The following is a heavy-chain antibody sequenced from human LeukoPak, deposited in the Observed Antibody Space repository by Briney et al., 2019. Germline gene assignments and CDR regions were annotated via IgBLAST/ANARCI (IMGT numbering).Heavy chain of an antibody. D-gene: IGHD6-19*01. Sequence: SETLSLTCTVSGGSMSPYHWGWIRQPPGKGLEWTGYIYYSGSTNYNPSLNGRVTISVDTSKNQFSLRLSSVTAADTAIYYCARAVSGRFDYWGQGTLVTVSS. V-gene: IGHV4-59*08. CDR2: IYYSGST. CDR3: ARAVSGRFDY. J-gene: IGHJ4*02. CDR1: GGSMSPYH.